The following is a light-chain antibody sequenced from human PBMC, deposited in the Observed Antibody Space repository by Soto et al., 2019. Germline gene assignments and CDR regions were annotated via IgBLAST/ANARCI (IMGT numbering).Light chain of an antibody. CDR3: QSYDSTDVV. Sequence: FMLTQPHSVSESPGKTVTISCTRSSGSIASNYVQWYQQRPGSGPTTVIYEHNQRPSGVPARFSGSIDSSSNSASLTISGLQTEDEADYYCQSYDSTDVVFGGGTKLTVL. J-gene: IGLJ2*01. CDR2: EHN. CDR1: SGSIASNY. V-gene: IGLV6-57*04.